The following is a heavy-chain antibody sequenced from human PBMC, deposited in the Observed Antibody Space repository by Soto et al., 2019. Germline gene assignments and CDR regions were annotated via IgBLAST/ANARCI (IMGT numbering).Heavy chain of an antibody. V-gene: IGHV1-2*04. J-gene: IGHJ3*02. Sequence: ASVKVSCKASGYTFTVYYMHWVRQAPGQGLEWMGWINPNSGGTNYAQKFQGWVTMTRDTSISTAYMELSRLRSDDTAVYYCARTASYSSSWTPWAFDIWGQGTMVTVS. CDR3: ARTASYSSSWTPWAFDI. CDR2: INPNSGGT. D-gene: IGHD6-13*01. CDR1: GYTFTVYY.